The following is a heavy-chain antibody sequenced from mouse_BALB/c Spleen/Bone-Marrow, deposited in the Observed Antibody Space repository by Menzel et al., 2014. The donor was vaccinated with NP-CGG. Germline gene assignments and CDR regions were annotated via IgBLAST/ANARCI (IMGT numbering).Heavy chain of an antibody. D-gene: IGHD2-3*01. CDR2: INPYNGDT. V-gene: IGHV1-20*02. CDR3: ARGGLLRAMDY. J-gene: IGHJ4*01. Sequence: EVQLQQSGPELVKPGASVKISCKASGYSFTGYFMNWVMQSHGKSLEWIGRINPYNGDTFYNQKFKGKATLTVDKSSRTAHMELRSLASEDSAVYYCARGGLLRAMDYWGQGTSVTVSS. CDR1: GYSFTGYF.